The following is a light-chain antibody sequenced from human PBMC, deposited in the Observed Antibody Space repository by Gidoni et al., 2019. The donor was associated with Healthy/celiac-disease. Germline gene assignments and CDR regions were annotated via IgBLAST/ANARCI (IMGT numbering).Light chain of an antibody. V-gene: IGLV3-1*01. CDR2: KDS. Sequence: SYELTPPPSVSVSPGQTASITCSGDKLGDKYACWYQQKPGQSPVLVIYKDSKRPSGIPERFSGSNSGNTATLTISGTQAMDEADYYCQAWDSSTAVVFGGGTKLTVL. CDR3: QAWDSSTAVV. CDR1: KLGDKY. J-gene: IGLJ2*01.